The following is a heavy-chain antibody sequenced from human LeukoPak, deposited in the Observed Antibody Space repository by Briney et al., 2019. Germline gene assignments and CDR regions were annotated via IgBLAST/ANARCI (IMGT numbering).Heavy chain of an antibody. V-gene: IGHV3-21*01. CDR3: ARGVGGYEGYFDY. CDR2: ISSSSSYI. CDR1: GFTFSSYS. D-gene: IGHD5-12*01. Sequence: GGSLRLSCAASGFTFSSYSMNWVRQAPGKGLEWVSSISSSSSYIYYADSVKGRFAISRDNAKNSLYLQMNSLRAEDTDVYYCARGVGGYEGYFDYWGQGTLVTVSS. J-gene: IGHJ4*02.